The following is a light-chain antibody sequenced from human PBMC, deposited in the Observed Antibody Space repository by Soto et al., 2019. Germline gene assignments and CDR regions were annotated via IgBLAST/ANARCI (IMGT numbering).Light chain of an antibody. CDR2: SNN. Sequence: QSVLTQPPSASGTPGQRVTISCSGSSSNIGSNTVNWYQQLPGTAPKLLIYSNNQRPSGVPDRFSGSKSGTSASLAISGLQSEDEADYYCAAWDDSLNNVVSGGGTKLTVL. V-gene: IGLV1-44*01. J-gene: IGLJ2*01. CDR3: AAWDDSLNNVV. CDR1: SSNIGSNT.